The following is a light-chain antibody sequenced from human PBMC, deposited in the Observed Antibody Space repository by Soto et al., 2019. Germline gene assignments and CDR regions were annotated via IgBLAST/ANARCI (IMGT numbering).Light chain of an antibody. J-gene: IGKJ1*01. CDR2: GAS. CDR1: QSVSSSY. CDR3: QQYGSSRT. Sequence: EIVLTQSPGTLSLSPGERATLSCRASQSVSSSYLAWYQQQPGQAPRLLIYGASSRATGIPDRFSGSGSGTDVTLTISRLEPEDFAVYYCQQYGSSRTFGQGTKVEIK. V-gene: IGKV3-20*01.